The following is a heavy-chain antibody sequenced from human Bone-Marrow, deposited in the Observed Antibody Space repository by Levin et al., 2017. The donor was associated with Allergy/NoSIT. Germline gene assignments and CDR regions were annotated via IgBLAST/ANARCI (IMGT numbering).Heavy chain of an antibody. V-gene: IGHV3-49*03. CDR2: IRSKAYGGTT. CDR3: TRGFPDVVVVAARTYYFDY. J-gene: IGHJ4*02. D-gene: IGHD2-15*01. Sequence: GGSLRLSCTASGFTFGDYAMSWFRQAPGKGLEWVGFIRSKAYGGTTEYAASVKGRFTISRDDSKSITYLQMNSLKTEDTAVYYCTRGFPDVVVVAARTYYFDYWGQGTLVTVSS. CDR1: GFTFGDYA.